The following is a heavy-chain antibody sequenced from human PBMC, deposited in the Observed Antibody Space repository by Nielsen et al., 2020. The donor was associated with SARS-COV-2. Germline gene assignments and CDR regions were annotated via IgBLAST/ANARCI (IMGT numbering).Heavy chain of an antibody. CDR1: GFTFDDYG. CDR3: ARVYSYGYPSPWFDP. D-gene: IGHD5-18*01. CDR2: NWNGGST. J-gene: IGHJ5*02. Sequence: GGSLRLSCAASGFTFDDYGMSWVRQAPGKGLEWVSGNWNGGSTGYADSVKGRFTISRDNAKNSLYLQMNSLRAEDTALYHCARVYSYGYPSPWFDPWGQGTLVTVSS. V-gene: IGHV3-20*01.